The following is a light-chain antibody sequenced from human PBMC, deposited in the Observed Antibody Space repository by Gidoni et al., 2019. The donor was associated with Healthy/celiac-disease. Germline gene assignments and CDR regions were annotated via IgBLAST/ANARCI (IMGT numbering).Light chain of an antibody. V-gene: IGLV2-23*01. CDR1: SSDVGSYNL. CDR3: CSYAGSSTLYV. CDR2: EGS. Sequence: QSALTQPASVSGSLGPSITISCTGTSSDVGSYNLVSWYQQPPGKAPKLMIYEGSKRPSGVSNRFSGSKSGNTASLSISGLQAEDEADYYCCSYAGSSTLYVFGTGTEVTVL. J-gene: IGLJ1*01.